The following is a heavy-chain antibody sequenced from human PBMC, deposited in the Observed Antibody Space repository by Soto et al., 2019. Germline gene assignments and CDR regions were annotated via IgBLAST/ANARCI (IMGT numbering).Heavy chain of an antibody. D-gene: IGHD6-19*01. V-gene: IGHV4-30-4*01. J-gene: IGHJ5*02. CDR1: GGSISSGDYY. CDR2: IYYSGST. Sequence: SETLSLTCTVYGGSISSGDYYWSWIRQPPGKGLEWIGYIYYSGSTYYNPSLKSRVTISVDTSKNQFSLKLSSVTAADTAVYFCARTSRRQYCSGSSCYNSYFGPWGQGTLVTVSS. CDR3: ARTSRRQYCSGSSCYNSYFGP.